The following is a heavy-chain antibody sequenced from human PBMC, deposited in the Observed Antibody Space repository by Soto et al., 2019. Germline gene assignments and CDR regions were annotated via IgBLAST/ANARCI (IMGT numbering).Heavy chain of an antibody. V-gene: IGHV5-10-1*01. Sequence: GESLKISCKASGYNFKTYWIGWVRQMPGRGLEWMARIDPSDSYTNYNPSFQGHVTISADKSISTASLQWSSLKPSDTAMYFCVRLGGGTGNYFDYWGQGTLVTVSS. D-gene: IGHD1-26*01. CDR1: GYNFKTYW. CDR2: IDPSDSYT. CDR3: VRLGGGTGNYFDY. J-gene: IGHJ4*02.